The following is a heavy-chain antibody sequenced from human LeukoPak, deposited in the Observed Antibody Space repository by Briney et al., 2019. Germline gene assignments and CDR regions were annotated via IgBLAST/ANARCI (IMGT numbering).Heavy chain of an antibody. V-gene: IGHV3-23*01. CDR2: ISGSDGST. CDR3: EKDLGGSGDYRPY. J-gene: IGHJ4*02. D-gene: IGHD2-21*02. CDR1: GFTFSSYA. Sequence: GGSLRLSCAASGFTFSSYAMSWVRQAPGKGLEWVSAISGSDGSTYYADSVKGRFTISRDNSKDTLYLQMNSLSAEDTAVYYCEKDLGGSGDYRPYWGQGSVVTVSS.